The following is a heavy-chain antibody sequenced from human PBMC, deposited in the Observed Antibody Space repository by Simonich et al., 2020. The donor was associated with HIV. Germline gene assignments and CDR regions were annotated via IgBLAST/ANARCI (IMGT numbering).Heavy chain of an antibody. Sequence: QVQLQQWGAGLLKPSETLSLTCAVYGGSFSGYYWSWLRQSPGRGLEWIGEINDSGSTNSNASLMSRVTISVDTSKNQFSLKLSSVTAADTAVYYCARGPYGVRGSNWWGGCFDYWGQGTLVTVSS. CDR3: ARGPYGVRGSNWWGGCFDY. CDR2: INDSGST. CDR1: GGSFSGYY. V-gene: IGHV4-34*01. D-gene: IGHD6-13*01. J-gene: IGHJ4*02.